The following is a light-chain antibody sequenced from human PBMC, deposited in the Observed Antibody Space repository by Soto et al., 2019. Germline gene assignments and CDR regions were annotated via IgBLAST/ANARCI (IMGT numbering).Light chain of an antibody. Sequence: EFVLTQSPGTLSLSPGERATLSCRASQTVRNNYLAWYQQKPGQAPRLLIYDASSRATGIPDRFSGGGSGTNFTPTISRLEPEDFAVYYCQQFSSYPLTFGGGTKVEMK. V-gene: IGKV3-20*01. CDR1: QTVRNNY. CDR3: QQFSSYPLT. CDR2: DAS. J-gene: IGKJ4*01.